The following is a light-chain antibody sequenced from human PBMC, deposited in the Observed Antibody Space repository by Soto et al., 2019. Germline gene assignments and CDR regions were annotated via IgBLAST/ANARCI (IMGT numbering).Light chain of an antibody. CDR1: SSNIGINT. Sequence: QSVLTQPPSASGTPGQRVTISCSGSSSNIGINTVNWYQQVPGTAPKLLIYTDNQRPSGVPDRFSGSKSGTSASLAISGLQSEEEADYYCAAWDDSLNGLYVFGTGTKLTVL. J-gene: IGLJ1*01. CDR3: AAWDDSLNGLYV. V-gene: IGLV1-44*01. CDR2: TDN.